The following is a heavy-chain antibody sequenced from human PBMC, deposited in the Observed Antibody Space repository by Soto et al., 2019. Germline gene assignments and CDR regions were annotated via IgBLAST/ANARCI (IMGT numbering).Heavy chain of an antibody. D-gene: IGHD2-8*01. CDR3: ARDAGPVPNCTNGVCSIQYYYYYYGMDV. CDR2: FDPEDGET. CDR1: GYTLTELS. J-gene: IGHJ6*02. V-gene: IGHV1-24*01. Sequence: GASVKVSCKVSGYTLTELSMHWVRQAPGKGLEWMGGFDPEDGETIYAQKFQGRVTMTGDTSISTAYMELSRLRSDDTAVYYCARDAGPVPNCTNGVCSIQYYYYYYGMDVWGQGTTVTVSS.